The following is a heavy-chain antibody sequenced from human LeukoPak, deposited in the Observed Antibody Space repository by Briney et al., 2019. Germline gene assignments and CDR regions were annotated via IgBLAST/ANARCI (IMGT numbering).Heavy chain of an antibody. J-gene: IGHJ5*02. V-gene: IGHV4-34*01. CDR2: INHSGST. CDR3: ARGSPEARNWFDP. Sequence: SETLSLTCAVYGGSFSGYYWSWIRQPPGKGLEWIGEINHSGSTNYNPSLKSRVTISVDTSKNQFSLKLSSVTAADTAVYYCARGSPEARNWFDPWGQGTLVTVSS. CDR1: GGSFSGYY.